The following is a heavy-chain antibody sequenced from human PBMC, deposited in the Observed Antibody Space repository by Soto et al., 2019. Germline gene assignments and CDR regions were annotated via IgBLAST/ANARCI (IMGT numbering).Heavy chain of an antibody. D-gene: IGHD3-22*01. Sequence: TLSLPCTVSGGSVSSGCYYWSWIRQHPGKGLEWIGYIYYSGSTYYNPSLKSRVTISVDTSKNQFSLKLSSVTAADTAVYYCARTDGYYDSSGYCFDYWGQGTLVTVSS. CDR3: ARTDGYYDSSGYCFDY. V-gene: IGHV4-31*03. CDR1: GGSVSSGCYY. J-gene: IGHJ4*02. CDR2: IYYSGST.